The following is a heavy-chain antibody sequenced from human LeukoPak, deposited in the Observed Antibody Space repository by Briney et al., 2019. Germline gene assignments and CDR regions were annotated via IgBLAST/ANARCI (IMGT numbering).Heavy chain of an antibody. Sequence: GGSLRLSCAASGFTVISNYMNWVRQAPGKGLEWVSVIYSGGNTYYADSVKGRFSISRDNSKNMMYLQMNSLRAEDTALYYCARGGSSYYMDVWGKGTTVTISS. J-gene: IGHJ6*03. D-gene: IGHD3-10*01. CDR3: ARGGSSYYMDV. CDR1: GFTVISNY. CDR2: IYSGGNT. V-gene: IGHV3-66*01.